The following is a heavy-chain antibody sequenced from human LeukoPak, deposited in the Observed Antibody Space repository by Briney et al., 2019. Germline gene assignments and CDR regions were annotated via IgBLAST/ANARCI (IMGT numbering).Heavy chain of an antibody. CDR3: ARPVDTASLVN. CDR1: GYTFTGYY. Sequence: ASVKVSCKASGYTFTGYYMHWVRQAPGQGLEWMGWINPNSGGTNYAQKFQGRVTMTRDTSISTAYMELSSLRSEDTAVYYCARPVDTASLVNWGQGTLVTVSS. D-gene: IGHD5-18*01. V-gene: IGHV1-2*02. CDR2: INPNSGGT. J-gene: IGHJ4*02.